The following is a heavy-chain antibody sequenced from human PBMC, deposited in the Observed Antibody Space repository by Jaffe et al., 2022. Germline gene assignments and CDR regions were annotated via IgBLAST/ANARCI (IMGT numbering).Heavy chain of an antibody. V-gene: IGHV3-49*04. D-gene: IGHD4-17*01. Sequence: EVQLVESGGGLVQPGRSLRLSCTASGFTFGDYAMTWVRQAPGKGLEWVGFIRSDAQSGTTEYAASVKGRFTISRDDSKSIAYLQMNSLRTEDTAVYYCTSDRILSFRLPKNDYWGQGTLVTVSS. CDR1: GFTFGDYA. CDR3: TSDRILSFRLPKNDY. CDR2: IRSDAQSGTT. J-gene: IGHJ4*02.